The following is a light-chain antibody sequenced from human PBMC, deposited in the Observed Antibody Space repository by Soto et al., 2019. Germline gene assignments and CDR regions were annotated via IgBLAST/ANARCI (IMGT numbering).Light chain of an antibody. CDR1: RSVSTN. CDR3: QQYDKSLPPVT. CDR2: GAS. Sequence: DILLTQSPAIVSVSPGERATLSCRASRSVSTNLAWYQHKHGQAPRLLSYGASTRVTDIPARFSGSGSGTDFTLTINYLKSEDFGVYDCQQYDKSLPPVTFGGGTKVEI. J-gene: IGKJ4*01. V-gene: IGKV3-15*01.